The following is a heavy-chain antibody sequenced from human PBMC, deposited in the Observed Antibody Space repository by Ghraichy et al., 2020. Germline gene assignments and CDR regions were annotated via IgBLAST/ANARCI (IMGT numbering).Heavy chain of an antibody. CDR1: GFTVSSNY. CDR3: ARATPQRFSNPYFDY. V-gene: IGHV3-53*01. D-gene: IGHD1-14*01. Sequence: GGSLRLSCAASGFTVSSNYMSWVRQAPGKGLEWVSVIYSGGSTYYADSVKGRFTISRDNSKNTLYLQMNSLRAEDTAVYYCARATPQRFSNPYFDYWGQGTLVTVSS. J-gene: IGHJ4*02. CDR2: IYSGGST.